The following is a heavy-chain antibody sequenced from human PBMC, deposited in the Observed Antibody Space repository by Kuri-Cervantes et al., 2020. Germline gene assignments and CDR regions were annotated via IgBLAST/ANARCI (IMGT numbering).Heavy chain of an antibody. D-gene: IGHD4-11*01. CDR3: ARGDYSKMGGVDY. Sequence: GSLRLSCAASGFTFSSYAMSWVRQAPGKGLEWIGYIYYSGSTNYNPSLKSRVTISVDTSKNQFSLKLSSVTAADTAVYYCARGDYSKMGGVDYWGQGTLVTVSS. CDR1: GFTFSSYA. V-gene: IGHV4-59*01. CDR2: IYYSGST. J-gene: IGHJ4*02.